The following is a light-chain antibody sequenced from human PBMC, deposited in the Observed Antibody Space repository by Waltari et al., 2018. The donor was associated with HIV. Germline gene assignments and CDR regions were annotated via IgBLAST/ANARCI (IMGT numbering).Light chain of an antibody. J-gene: IGLJ3*02. CDR1: TSNVGKNY. CDR2: DNN. CDR3: GTWDSSVSAGV. Sequence: QSVLTQPPSVSAAPGQKVTISCSGSTSNVGKNYVSWYQQFPETAPKLIIYDNNKRPSGMPDRLSGSKSGTSATLTITGLQTGDEADYYCGTWDSSVSAGVFGGGSKLTVL. V-gene: IGLV1-51*01.